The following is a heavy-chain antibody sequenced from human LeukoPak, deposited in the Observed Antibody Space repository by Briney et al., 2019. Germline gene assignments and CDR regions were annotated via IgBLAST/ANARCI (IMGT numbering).Heavy chain of an antibody. CDR1: GYTFNTYG. CDR2: ISAHNGKT. CDR3: ARAGWLYGSGTYCDS. V-gene: IGHV1-18*01. J-gene: IGHJ5*01. D-gene: IGHD3-10*01. Sequence: ASVKVSCKAFGYTFNTYGINWVRQAPGQGLEWMGWISAHNGKTNYAETLQDRVTMTTDSSTNTAYLELRSLRFDDTALYFCARAGWLYGSGTYCDSWGQGTLVTVSS.